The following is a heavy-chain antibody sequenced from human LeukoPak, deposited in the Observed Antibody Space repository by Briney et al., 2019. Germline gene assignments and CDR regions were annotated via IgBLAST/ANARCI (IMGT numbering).Heavy chain of an antibody. J-gene: IGHJ4*02. D-gene: IGHD3-22*01. CDR2: ISTSGYGT. V-gene: IGHV3-23*01. Sequence: GGSLRLSCAASGFTFSSYGMSWVRQAPGKGLEWVSAISTSGYGTYYADSVKGRFTISRDNAKNSLYLQMNSLRAEDTALYYCARATHYYESSGYDYWGQGTLVTVSS. CDR3: ARATHYYESSGYDY. CDR1: GFTFSSYG.